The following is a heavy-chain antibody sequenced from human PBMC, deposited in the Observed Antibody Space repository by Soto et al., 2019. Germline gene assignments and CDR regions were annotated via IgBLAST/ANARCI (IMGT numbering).Heavy chain of an antibody. J-gene: IGHJ6*02. CDR2: MNPNSGNT. V-gene: IGHV1-8*01. Sequence: ASVKVSCKASGYTFTSYDINWVRQATGQGLEWMGWMNPNSGNTGYAQKFQGRVTMTRNTSISTAYMELSSLRSEDTAVYYCARSIAARSWYGVGFDPYYYCGMDVWGQGTTVTVSS. CDR3: ARSIAARSWYGVGFDPYYYCGMDV. D-gene: IGHD6-13*01. CDR1: GYTFTSYD.